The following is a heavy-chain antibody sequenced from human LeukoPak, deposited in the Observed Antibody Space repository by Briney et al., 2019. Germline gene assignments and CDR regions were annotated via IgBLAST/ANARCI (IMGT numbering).Heavy chain of an antibody. CDR1: GYTFTSYD. CDR2: MNPNRGNT. D-gene: IGHD5-24*01. CDR3: AGGTYRWLQFVSVSKKYYFDY. J-gene: IGHJ4*02. Sequence: ASVTVSCKASGYTFTSYDINWVRQAPGQGLEWMGWMNPNRGNTGYAQKFQGRVTMTRNTSISTAYMELSSLRSDDTAVYYCAGGTYRWLQFVSVSKKYYFDYWGQGTLITVSS. V-gene: IGHV1-8*01.